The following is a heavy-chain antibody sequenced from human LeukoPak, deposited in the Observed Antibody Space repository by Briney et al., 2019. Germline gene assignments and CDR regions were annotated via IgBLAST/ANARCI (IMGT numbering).Heavy chain of an antibody. CDR1: GFPFSSYG. CDR2: ISSSSTTK. J-gene: IGHJ3*02. Sequence: GGSLRLSCAASGFPFSSYGMHWVRQAPGKGLGWVSYISSSSTTKLYADSVKGRFTISRDNSKNSLYLQMNSLSAEDTAVYYCARGGFTGYNYNAFDIWGQGTMVTVSS. V-gene: IGHV3-48*04. CDR3: ARGGFTGYNYNAFDI. D-gene: IGHD3-9*01.